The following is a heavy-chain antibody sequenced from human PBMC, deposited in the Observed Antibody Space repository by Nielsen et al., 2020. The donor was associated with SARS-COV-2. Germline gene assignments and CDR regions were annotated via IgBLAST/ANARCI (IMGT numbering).Heavy chain of an antibody. CDR3: ARSYSNTGDYYYPLMDV. D-gene: IGHD6-13*01. Sequence: SGPTLVKPTQTLTLTCTFSGFSHNPPGMSVSWIRQSPGMALEWLARIDWDDDSYYSPSLKTRLTVSKGTSKNQVVLTMANMDPVDTATYYCARSYSNTGDYYYPLMDVWGKGTTVTVSS. J-gene: IGHJ6*03. CDR2: IDWDDDS. CDR1: GFSHNPPGMS. V-gene: IGHV2-70*11.